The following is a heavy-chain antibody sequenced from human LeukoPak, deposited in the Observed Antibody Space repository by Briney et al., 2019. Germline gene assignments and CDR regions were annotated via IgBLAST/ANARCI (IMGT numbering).Heavy chain of an antibody. V-gene: IGHV4-34*01. D-gene: IGHD6-13*01. CDR2: INHSGST. J-gene: IGHJ6*03. Sequence: PSETLSLTCAVYGGSFSGYYWSWIRQPPGKGLEWIWEINHSGSTNYNPSLKSRVTISVDRSKTQFSLKLSSVTDADTAVYYCARDLSAIAAAGRFYYYYYMDVWGKGTTVTVSS. CDR3: ARDLSAIAAAGRFYYYYYMDV. CDR1: GGSFSGYY.